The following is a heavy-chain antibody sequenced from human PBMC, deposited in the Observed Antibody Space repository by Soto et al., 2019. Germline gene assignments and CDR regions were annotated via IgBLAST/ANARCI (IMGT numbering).Heavy chain of an antibody. V-gene: IGHV1-18*01. CDR3: AKNGQPPYYYYGLDV. CDR2: ISGYNGDT. CDR1: GYTFSRYG. J-gene: IGHJ6*02. D-gene: IGHD2-8*01. Sequence: QGQLVQSGGEVKKPGASVKVSCKTSGYTFSRYGISWVRQAPGQGLEWMGWISGYNGDTNYARKFQGRDTMTIDTSTTTAYMELRSLTSDDTAVYYCAKNGQPPYYYYGLDVWGQGTTVTVSS.